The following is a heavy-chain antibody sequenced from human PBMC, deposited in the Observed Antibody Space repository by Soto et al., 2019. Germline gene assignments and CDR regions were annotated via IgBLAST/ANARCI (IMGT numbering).Heavy chain of an antibody. J-gene: IGHJ4*02. V-gene: IGHV4-4*02. Sequence: QVQLQESGPGLVKPSGTLSLTCGVSRGSVSSNNWWTWVRQPPGKGLEWIGEIYQTGTTNYNPSLQSRVTISLDKSNKHFSLKLNSVTAADTAVYYCARRIALSGTAGAPGDWGQGTLVIVSS. D-gene: IGHD6-19*01. CDR3: ARRIALSGTAGAPGD. CDR2: IYQTGTT. CDR1: RGSVSSNNW.